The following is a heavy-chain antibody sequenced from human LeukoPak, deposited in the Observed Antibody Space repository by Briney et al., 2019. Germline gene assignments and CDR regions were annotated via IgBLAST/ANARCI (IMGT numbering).Heavy chain of an antibody. D-gene: IGHD6-19*01. J-gene: IGHJ4*02. CDR2: MSYDGKNI. CDR3: AREFFTGWYDY. CDR1: GFTSNRYT. Sequence: GGSLRLSCAASGFTSNRYTIHLVRQASGKGLEWVAVMSYDGKNIFYADFVKGRFTVSRDNSKNTLYLQMNSLRGEDTAVYYCAREFFTGWYDYWGQGTLVTVSS. V-gene: IGHV3-30*04.